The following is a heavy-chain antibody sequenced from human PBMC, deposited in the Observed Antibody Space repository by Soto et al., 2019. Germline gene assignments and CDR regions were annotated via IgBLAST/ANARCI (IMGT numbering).Heavy chain of an antibody. V-gene: IGHV1-69*01. J-gene: IGHJ6*02. CDR2: IIPIFGTA. CDR1: GGTFSSYA. CDR3: ARGYTMIVVVTLPHPMDV. D-gene: IGHD3-22*01. Sequence: QVQLVQSGAEVKKPGSSVKVSCKASGGTFSSYAISWVRQAPGQGLEWMGGIIPIFGTANSAQKFQGRVTITADESTSTAYMELSSLRSEDTAVYYCARGYTMIVVVTLPHPMDVWGQGTTVTVSS.